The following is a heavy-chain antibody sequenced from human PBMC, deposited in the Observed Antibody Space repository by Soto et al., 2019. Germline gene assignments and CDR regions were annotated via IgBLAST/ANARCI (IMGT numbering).Heavy chain of an antibody. CDR1: GGSISSGGYS. CDR2: IYHSGST. V-gene: IGHV4-30-2*01. Sequence: KTSETLSLTCAVSGGSISSGGYSWSWIRQPPWKGLEWIGYIYHSGSTYYNPSLKSRVTISVDRSKNQFSLKLSSVTAADTAVYYCARLYGSGSYYGSRWFDPWGQGTLVTVSS. CDR3: ARLYGSGSYYGSRWFDP. D-gene: IGHD3-10*01. J-gene: IGHJ5*02.